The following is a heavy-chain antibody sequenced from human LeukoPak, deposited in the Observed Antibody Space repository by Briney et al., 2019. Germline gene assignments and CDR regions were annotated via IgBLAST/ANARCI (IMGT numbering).Heavy chain of an antibody. CDR1: GFIISGFW. V-gene: IGHV3-74*01. CDR3: IREVQVRASASLGL. D-gene: IGHD1-1*01. CDR2: MNSAGTTI. J-gene: IGHJ4*01. Sequence: GGSLRLSCAASGFIISGFWMHWVRQVPGEGLVWVARMNSAGTTINYADSVKGRFTISRDNVRNTLHLQMNNLSLEDTAVYFCIREVQVRASASLGLWGRGTLVTVS.